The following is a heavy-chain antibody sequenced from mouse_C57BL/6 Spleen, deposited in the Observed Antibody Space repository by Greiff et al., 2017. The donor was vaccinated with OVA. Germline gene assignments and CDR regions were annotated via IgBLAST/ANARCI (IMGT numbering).Heavy chain of an antibody. D-gene: IGHD3-3*01. V-gene: IGHV1-55*01. Sequence: VKLQQPGAELVKPGASVKMSCKASGYTFTSYWITWVKQRPGQGLEWIGDIYPGSGSTNYNEKFKSKATLTVDTSSSTAYMQLSSLTSEDSAVYYCARDLRGYYAMDYWGQGTSVTVSS. J-gene: IGHJ4*01. CDR3: ARDLRGYYAMDY. CDR2: IYPGSGST. CDR1: GYTFTSYW.